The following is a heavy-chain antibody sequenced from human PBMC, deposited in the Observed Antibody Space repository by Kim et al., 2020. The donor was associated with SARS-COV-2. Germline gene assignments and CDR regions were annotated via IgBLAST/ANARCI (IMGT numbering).Heavy chain of an antibody. Sequence: GGSLRLSCAASGFTFSSYWMSWVRQTPGKGLEWVANIKHDGSEKYYVDSVKGRFTISRDNAKNSLYLQMNSLRAEDTAVYYCARDSGSYDYCYYYGMDVWGQGTPVTVSS. CDR3: ARDSGSYDYCYYYGMDV. V-gene: IGHV3-7*03. CDR2: IKHDGSEK. CDR1: GFTFSSYW. J-gene: IGHJ6*02. D-gene: IGHD1-26*01.